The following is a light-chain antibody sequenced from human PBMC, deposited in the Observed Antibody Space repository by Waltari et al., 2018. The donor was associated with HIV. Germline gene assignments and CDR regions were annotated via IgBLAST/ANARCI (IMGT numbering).Light chain of an antibody. CDR2: GAS. V-gene: IGKV3-15*01. J-gene: IGKJ1*01. CDR3: QQYNNWPGGT. Sequence: EKLMTQSPATLSVSPGERATLSCRASQSVSSNLAWYQQKPGQAPRLLIYGASTRATGIPARFSGSGSGTEFTLTISSLQSEDFAVYYCQQYNNWPGGTFGQGTKVEIK. CDR1: QSVSSN.